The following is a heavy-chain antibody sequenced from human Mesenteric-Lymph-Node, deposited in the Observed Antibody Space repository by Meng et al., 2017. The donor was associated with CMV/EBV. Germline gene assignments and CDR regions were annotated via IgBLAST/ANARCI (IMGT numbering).Heavy chain of an antibody. CDR1: GGSFTDDY. J-gene: IGHJ4*02. D-gene: IGHD3-9*01. V-gene: IGHV4-34*01. Sequence: ESLKISCAVYGGSFTDDYWNSIRQSPGKGLEWIGVLNHSGGTKYNPSVMSRVTMSVDTSKNQFSLKLSSVTAADTAIYYCARVGAFDWSIFDYWGQGTLVTVSS. CDR2: LNHSGGT. CDR3: ARVGAFDWSIFDY.